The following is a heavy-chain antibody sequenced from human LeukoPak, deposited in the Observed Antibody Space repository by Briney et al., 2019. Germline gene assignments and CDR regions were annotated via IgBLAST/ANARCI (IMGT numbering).Heavy chain of an antibody. D-gene: IGHD1-26*01. J-gene: IGHJ4*02. Sequence: GGSLRLSCAASGFTFSSYWMSWVRQAPGKGLEWVANIKQDGSEKYYVDSVKGRFTISRDNAKNSLFLQMSSLRAEDTAVYYCARETNSGSYYFDYWGQGTLVPVSS. V-gene: IGHV3-7*01. CDR3: ARETNSGSYYFDY. CDR2: IKQDGSEK. CDR1: GFTFSSYW.